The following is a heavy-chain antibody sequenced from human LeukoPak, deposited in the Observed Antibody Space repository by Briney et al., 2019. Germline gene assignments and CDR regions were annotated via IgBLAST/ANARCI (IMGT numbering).Heavy chain of an antibody. V-gene: IGHV3-66*01. CDR1: GFTVSSNY. CDR3: ASRASCGGDCYQFDY. Sequence: PGGSLRLSCAASGFTVSSNYMGWVRQAPGKGLEWVSIIYSGGTTYYADSVKGRFTISRDNSKNTLYLQMNSLRAEDTAVYYCASRASCGGDCYQFDYWGQGTLVTVSS. CDR2: IYSGGTT. D-gene: IGHD2-21*02. J-gene: IGHJ4*02.